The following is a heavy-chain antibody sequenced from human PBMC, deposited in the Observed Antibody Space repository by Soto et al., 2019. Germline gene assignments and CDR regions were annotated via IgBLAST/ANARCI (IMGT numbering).Heavy chain of an antibody. CDR3: ARDRRRYSLLYSFDY. CDR2: IYNIGST. V-gene: IGHV4-59*01. D-gene: IGHD6-13*01. J-gene: IGHJ4*02. CDR1: GGSITSYY. Sequence: QVQLRESGPGLVKPSETLSLTCTVSGGSITSYYWNWIRQPPGKGLEWIGYIYNIGSTNYNPSLKSRVTISVDTSKNQFSLELSSVTAADTAVYYCARDRRRYSLLYSFDYWGQGTLVTVSS.